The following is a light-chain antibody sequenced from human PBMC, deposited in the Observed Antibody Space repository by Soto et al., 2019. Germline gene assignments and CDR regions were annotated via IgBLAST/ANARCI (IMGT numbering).Light chain of an antibody. CDR3: QQSYSTPRT. CDR1: QSISSY. CDR2: AAS. J-gene: IGKJ1*01. V-gene: IGKV1-39*01. Sequence: DIQMTQSPSSLSASVGDRVTITSPASQSISSYLNWYQQKPGKAPKLLIYAASSLQSGVPSRFSGSGSGTDFTLTISSLQPEDFATYYCQQSYSTPRTFGQGTKVDIK.